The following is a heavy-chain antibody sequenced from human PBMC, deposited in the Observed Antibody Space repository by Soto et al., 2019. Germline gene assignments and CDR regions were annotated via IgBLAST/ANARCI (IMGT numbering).Heavy chain of an antibody. D-gene: IGHD3-3*01. CDR3: ARAAGFGVVIMNY. CDR1: GYTFTGYY. V-gene: IGHV1-2*04. Sequence: ASVKVSCKASGYTFTGYYMHWLRQAPGQGLEWMGWINPNSGGTNYAQKFQGWVTMTRDTSISTAYMELSRLRSDDTAVYYCARAAGFGVVIMNYWGQGTLVTVSS. J-gene: IGHJ4*02. CDR2: INPNSGGT.